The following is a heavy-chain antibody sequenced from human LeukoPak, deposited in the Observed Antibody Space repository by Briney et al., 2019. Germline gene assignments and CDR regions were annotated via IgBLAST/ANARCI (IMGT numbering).Heavy chain of an antibody. V-gene: IGHV4-34*01. Sequence: LRLSCAASGFTFSDYYMSWIRQPPGKGLEWIGEINHSGSTNYNPSLKSRVTISVDTSKNQFSLKLSSVTAADTAVYYCARSPRITIFGVVRPYYYGMDVWGQGTTVTVSS. D-gene: IGHD3-3*01. CDR2: INHSGST. J-gene: IGHJ6*02. CDR1: GFTFSDYY. CDR3: ARSPRITIFGVVRPYYYGMDV.